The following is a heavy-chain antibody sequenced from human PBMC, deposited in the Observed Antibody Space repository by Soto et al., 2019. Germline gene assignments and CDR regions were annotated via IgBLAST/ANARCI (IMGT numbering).Heavy chain of an antibody. D-gene: IGHD6-13*01. CDR2: IRSKAYGGTT. V-gene: IGHV3-49*03. J-gene: IGHJ6*03. Sequence: PGGSLRLSCTASGFTLGDYAMSWFRQAPGKGLEWVGFIRSKAYGGTTEYAASVKGRFTISRDDSKSIAYLQMNSLKTEDTAVYYCTRGTSDSSSWYISSDYYYYMDVWGKGTTVTVSS. CDR1: GFTLGDYA. CDR3: TRGTSDSSSWYISSDYYYYMDV.